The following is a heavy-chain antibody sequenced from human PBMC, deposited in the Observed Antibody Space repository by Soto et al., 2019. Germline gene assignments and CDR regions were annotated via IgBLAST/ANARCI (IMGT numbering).Heavy chain of an antibody. J-gene: IGHJ6*02. V-gene: IGHV3-30*18. CDR2: ISYDGSNK. Sequence: AGGSLRLSCAASGFTFSSYGMHWVRQAPGKGLEWVAVISYDGSNKYYADSVKGRFTISRDNSKNTLYLQMNSLRAEDTAVYYCANSARATYYYYYGMDVWGQGTTVTVSS. D-gene: IGHD3-10*01. CDR3: ANSARATYYYYYGMDV. CDR1: GFTFSSYG.